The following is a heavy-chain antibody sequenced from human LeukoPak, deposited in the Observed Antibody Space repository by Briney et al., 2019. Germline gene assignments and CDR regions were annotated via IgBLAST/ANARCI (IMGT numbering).Heavy chain of an antibody. V-gene: IGHV3-74*01. D-gene: IGHD3-3*01. CDR2: INSDGSST. CDR1: GFTFSSYW. CDR3: ARAEATYYDFWSGYLYYYYYMDV. J-gene: IGHJ6*03. Sequence: PGGSLRLSCAASGFTFSSYWMHWVRPAPGKGLVWVSRINSDGSSTSYPDSVKGRFTISRDNAKNTLYLQMNSLRAEDTAVYYCARAEATYYDFWSGYLYYYYYMDVWGKGTTVTVSS.